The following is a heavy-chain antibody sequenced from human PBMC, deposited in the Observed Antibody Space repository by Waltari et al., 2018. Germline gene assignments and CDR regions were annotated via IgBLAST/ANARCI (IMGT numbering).Heavy chain of an antibody. CDR1: GGSISRSSYY. D-gene: IGHD5-12*01. V-gene: IGHV4-39*01. CDR3: VRHWKRNGYRFDP. Sequence: QLQLQESGPTLVKPSETLSLTGTVSGGSISRSSYYWGWIRQSPGKGLEWIGSIYYSGTSYYNPTLGSRGTISGDTSKNQFSLKLSSVTAADTAVYYCVRHWKRNGYRFDPWGQGTLVTVSS. J-gene: IGHJ5*02. CDR2: IYYSGTS.